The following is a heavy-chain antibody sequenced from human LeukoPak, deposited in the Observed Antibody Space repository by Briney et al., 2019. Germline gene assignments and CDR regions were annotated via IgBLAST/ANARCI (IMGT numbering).Heavy chain of an antibody. CDR3: AREWDTGFDY. J-gene: IGHJ4*02. V-gene: IGHV3-23*01. CDR2: ISAGGGGT. CDR1: GFTFSSYA. Sequence: GGSLRLSCAASGFTFSSYAMSWVRQAPGKGLKWVSAISAGGGGTYYADSVKGRFTISRDNSKNTLYLQMNSLRAEDTAVYYCAREWDTGFDYWGQGTLVIVSS. D-gene: IGHD1-26*01.